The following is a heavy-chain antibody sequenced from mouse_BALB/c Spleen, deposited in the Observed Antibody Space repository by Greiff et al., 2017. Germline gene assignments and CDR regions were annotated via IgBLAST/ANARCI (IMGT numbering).Heavy chain of an antibody. CDR2: ISNGGGST. CDR3: ARHEDGFYAMDY. Sequence: EVKLVESGGGLVQPGGSLKLSCAASGFTFSSYTMSWVRQTPEKRLEWVAYISNGGGSTYYPDTVKGRFTISRDNAKNTLYLQMSSLKSEDTAMYYCARHEDGFYAMDYWGQGTSVTVSS. D-gene: IGHD2-3*01. J-gene: IGHJ4*01. CDR1: GFTFSSYT. V-gene: IGHV5-12-2*01.